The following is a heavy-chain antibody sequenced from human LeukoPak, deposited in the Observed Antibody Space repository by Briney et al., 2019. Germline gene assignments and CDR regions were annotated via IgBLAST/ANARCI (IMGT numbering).Heavy chain of an antibody. CDR1: GFSISSGYF. J-gene: IGHJ5*02. Sequence: SETLSLTCTVSGFSISSGYFWGWIRQPPGKGLEWIGEINHSGSTNYNPSLKSRVTISVDTSKNQFSLKLSSVTAADTAVYYCARGKHERIAAAGMVFRNRWFDPWGQGTLVTVSS. CDR3: ARGKHERIAAAGMVFRNRWFDP. D-gene: IGHD6-13*01. V-gene: IGHV4-38-2*02. CDR2: INHSGST.